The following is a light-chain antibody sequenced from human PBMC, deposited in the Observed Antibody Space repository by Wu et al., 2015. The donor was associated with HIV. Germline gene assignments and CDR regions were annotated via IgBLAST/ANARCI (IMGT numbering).Light chain of an antibody. CDR3: QQLNSFPLT. Sequence: IQLTQSPSSLSASIGDRVSITCRASQDIVTYLAWYQQTPGKAPRVLIYDASTLQSGVPSRFSGSGSGADFTLTINGLQREDFAIYYCQQLNSFPLTFGQGTRLEIK. J-gene: IGKJ5*01. V-gene: IGKV1-9*01. CDR2: DAS. CDR1: QDIVTY.